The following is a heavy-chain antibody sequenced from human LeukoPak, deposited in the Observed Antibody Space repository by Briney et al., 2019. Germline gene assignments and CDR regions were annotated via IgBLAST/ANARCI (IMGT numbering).Heavy chain of an antibody. CDR1: GFTFSSYA. D-gene: IGHD2-15*01. CDR3: AKDRGMFLVGYLDY. Sequence: GGSLRLSCAASGFTFSSYAMSWVRQAPGKGLEWVSAISGSGGTTYYADSVKGRFTISRDNSKNALYLQMNSLRAEDTAVYYCAKDRGMFLVGYLDYWGQGTLVTVSS. CDR2: ISGSGGTT. J-gene: IGHJ4*02. V-gene: IGHV3-23*01.